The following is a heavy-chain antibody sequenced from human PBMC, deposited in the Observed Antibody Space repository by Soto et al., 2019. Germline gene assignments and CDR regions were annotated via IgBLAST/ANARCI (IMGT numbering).Heavy chain of an antibody. V-gene: IGHV4-34*01. CDR2: INHSGST. Sequence: SETLSLTCAVYGGSFSGYYWSWIRQPPGKGLEWIGEINHSGSTNYNPSLKSRVTISVDTSKNQFSLKLSSVTAADTAVYYCARGGYYDILSVYYLRRYNWFDPWGQGTLVTVFS. J-gene: IGHJ5*02. D-gene: IGHD3-9*01. CDR3: ARGGYYDILSVYYLRRYNWFDP. CDR1: GGSFSGYY.